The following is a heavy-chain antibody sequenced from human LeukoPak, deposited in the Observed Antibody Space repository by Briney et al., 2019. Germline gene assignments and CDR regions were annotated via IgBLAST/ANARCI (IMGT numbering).Heavy chain of an antibody. V-gene: IGHV4-59*01. Sequence: PSETLSLTCTVSGGSISSYYWSWIRQPPGKGLEWIGYIYYSGSTNYNPSLKSRVTISVDTSKNQFSLKLSSVTAADTAVYYCARGGPLIAFDIWGQGTMVTVSS. J-gene: IGHJ3*02. CDR1: GGSISSYY. CDR3: ARGGPLIAFDI. CDR2: IYYSGST.